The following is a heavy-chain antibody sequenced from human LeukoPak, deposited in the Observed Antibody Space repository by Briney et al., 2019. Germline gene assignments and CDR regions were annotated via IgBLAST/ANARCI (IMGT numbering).Heavy chain of an antibody. V-gene: IGHV1-58*01. J-gene: IGHJ4*02. CDR3: AADHLHYDSSGSKEN. D-gene: IGHD3-22*01. Sequence: SVKVSCRASGFTFTSSAVQWVRQARGQRLEWIGWIVVGSGNTNYAQKFQERVTITRDMSTSTAYMELSSLRSEDTAVYYCAADHLHYDSSGSKENWGQGTLVTVSS. CDR2: IVVGSGNT. CDR1: GFTFTSSA.